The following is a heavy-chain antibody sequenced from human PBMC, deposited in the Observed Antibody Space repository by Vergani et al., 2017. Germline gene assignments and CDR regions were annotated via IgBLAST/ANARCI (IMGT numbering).Heavy chain of an antibody. Sequence: QGQLAQSGAEVKKPGSSVKVSCKASGGTFSSYAISWVRQAPGQGLEWMGGIIPIFGTANYAQKFQGRVTITADESTSTAYMELSSLRSEDTAVYYCARADSGMTIGSWHMDVWGKGTTVTVSS. CDR1: GGTFSSYA. V-gene: IGHV1-69*13. CDR2: IIPIFGTA. J-gene: IGHJ6*03. CDR3: ARADSGMTIGSWHMDV. D-gene: IGHD5-12*01.